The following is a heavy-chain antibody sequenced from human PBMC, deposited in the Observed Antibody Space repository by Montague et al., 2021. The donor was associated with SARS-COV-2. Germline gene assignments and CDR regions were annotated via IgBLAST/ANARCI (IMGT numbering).Heavy chain of an antibody. CDR2: IYYSGST. D-gene: IGHD3-3*01. CDR3: ARATRITIFGVVNQFDY. J-gene: IGHJ4*02. Sequence: TLSLTCAVYGGPFSGDGSFSGYYWTWIRQTPGKGLEWIGYIYYSGSTYYNPSLKSRVTISVDTSKNQFSLKLSSVTAADTAVYYCARATRITIFGVVNQFDYWGQGTLVTVSS. CDR1: GGPFSGDGSFSGYY. V-gene: IGHV4-31*11.